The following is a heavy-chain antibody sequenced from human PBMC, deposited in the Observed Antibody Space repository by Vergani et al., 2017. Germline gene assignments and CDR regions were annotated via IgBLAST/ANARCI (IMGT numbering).Heavy chain of an antibody. Sequence: QVQLQESVPGLVKPSETLSLICDVFDFISNGHYWGWIRQSPEKGQEWIESLYASGRTYYSPSLKSRVAISIDTSKNHFSLRLSSVTAADTAVHYCARHLRGYSYGVFDYWGQGREVTVSS. CDR3: ARHLRGYSYGVFDY. CDR2: LYASGRT. CDR1: DFISNGHY. V-gene: IGHV4-38-2*01. D-gene: IGHD5-18*01. J-gene: IGHJ4*02.